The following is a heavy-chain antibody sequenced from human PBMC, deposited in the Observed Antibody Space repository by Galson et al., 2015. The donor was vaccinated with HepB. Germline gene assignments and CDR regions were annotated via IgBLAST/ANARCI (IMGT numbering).Heavy chain of an antibody. Sequence: SVKVSCKASGYTFTGYYMHWVRQAPGQGLEWMGRINPNSGGTNYAQKFQGRVTMTRDTSISTAYMELSRLRSDDTAVYYCARAEWELLNYDAFDIWGQGTMVTVSS. V-gene: IGHV1-2*06. D-gene: IGHD1-26*01. CDR2: INPNSGGT. J-gene: IGHJ3*02. CDR3: ARAEWELLNYDAFDI. CDR1: GYTFTGYY.